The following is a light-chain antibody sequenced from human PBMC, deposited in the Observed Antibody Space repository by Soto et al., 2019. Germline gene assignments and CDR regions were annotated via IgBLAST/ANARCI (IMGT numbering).Light chain of an antibody. CDR2: RNN. CDR1: SSNIGSNY. V-gene: IGLV1-47*01. J-gene: IGLJ3*02. CDR3: AAWDDSLSGRV. Sequence: QSVLTQPPSASGTPGQRVTISCSGSSSNIGSNYVYWYQQLPGTAPKLLIYRNNQRPSGVPGRFSGSKSCTSASLAISGLRSEDEADYCCAAWDDSLSGRVFGAGTKVTGL.